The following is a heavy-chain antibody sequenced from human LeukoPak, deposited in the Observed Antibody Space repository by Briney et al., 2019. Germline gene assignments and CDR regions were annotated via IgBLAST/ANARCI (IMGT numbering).Heavy chain of an antibody. J-gene: IGHJ1*01. CDR1: GGSINSY. Sequence: PSETLSLTCTVSGGSINSYWSWIRQPAGKGLEWIGRISGSGTITYNPALQSRLSISIDTSKNQFSLKLSSVTAADTAVYYCARGSRITMYANWMGRPEYFQHWGQGTLVTVSS. CDR2: ISGSGTI. V-gene: IGHV4-4*07. CDR3: ARGSRITMYANWMGRPEYFQH. D-gene: IGHD3-10*02.